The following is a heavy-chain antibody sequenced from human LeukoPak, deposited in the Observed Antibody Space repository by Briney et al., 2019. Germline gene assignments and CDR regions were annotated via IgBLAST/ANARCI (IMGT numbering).Heavy chain of an antibody. CDR2: IKQDGSEK. Sequence: GGSLRLSCAASGFTFSSYWMSWVRQAPGKGLEWVANIKQDGSEKYYVDSVKGRFTISRDNAKNSLYLQMNSLRAEDTAVYYCARDLTLIVVVPAAPYFDYWGQGTLVTVSS. CDR3: ARDLTLIVVVPAAPYFDY. CDR1: GFTFSSYW. J-gene: IGHJ4*02. V-gene: IGHV3-7*01. D-gene: IGHD2-2*01.